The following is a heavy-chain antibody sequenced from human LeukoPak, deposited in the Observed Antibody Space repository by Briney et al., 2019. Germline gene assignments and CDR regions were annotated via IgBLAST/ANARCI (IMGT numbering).Heavy chain of an antibody. D-gene: IGHD2-15*01. J-gene: IGHJ6*03. Sequence: GGSLRLSCAVSGFTFSSYWMSWVRQAPGKGLEWVANIKQDGSEKYYVDPVKGRFTISRDNAKNSLYLQMNSLRAEDTAVYYCARDLGNYYYMDVWGKGTTVTVSS. CDR2: IKQDGSEK. V-gene: IGHV3-7*01. CDR1: GFTFSSYW. CDR3: ARDLGNYYYMDV.